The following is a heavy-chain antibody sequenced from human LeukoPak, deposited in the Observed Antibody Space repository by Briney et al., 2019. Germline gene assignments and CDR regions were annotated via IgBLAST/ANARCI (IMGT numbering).Heavy chain of an antibody. V-gene: IGHV4-59*08. Sequence: SETLSLTCTVSGGSISSYHWSWIRQPPGKGLEWIGYIYYSGSTNYNPSLKSRVTISVDTSKNQFSLKLSSVTAADTAVYYCARYSYGYFDYWGQGTLVTVSS. J-gene: IGHJ4*02. CDR2: IYYSGST. CDR1: GGSISSYH. D-gene: IGHD5-18*01. CDR3: ARYSYGYFDY.